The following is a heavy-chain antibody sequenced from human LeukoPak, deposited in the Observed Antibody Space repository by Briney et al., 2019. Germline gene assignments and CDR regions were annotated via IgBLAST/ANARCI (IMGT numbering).Heavy chain of an antibody. V-gene: IGHV3-73*01. CDR1: GFTFSGSA. CDR2: IRSKANSYAT. D-gene: IGHD2-2*01. Sequence: SGGPLRLSCAASGFTFSGSAMHWVRQASGKGLEWVGRIRSKANSYATAYAASVKGRFTISRDDSKNTAYLQMNSLKTEDTAVYYCRGIVVVPAAKNRDYYGMDVWGQGTTVTVSS. CDR3: RGIVVVPAAKNRDYYGMDV. J-gene: IGHJ6*02.